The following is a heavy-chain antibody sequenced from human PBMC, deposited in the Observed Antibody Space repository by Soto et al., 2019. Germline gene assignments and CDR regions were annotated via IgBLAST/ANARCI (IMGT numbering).Heavy chain of an antibody. CDR3: ARGTSATLGCFDY. Sequence: QVQLVPSGAAVQTPGASVKVSCKASGYTFTGYYMHWVRQDPGQGLEWMGWINPNSGGTNYAQKFQGWVTMTRDTSISTAYMELSMLRSDDTAVYYCARGTSATLGCFDYWGQGTLVTVSS. CDR2: INPNSGGT. D-gene: IGHD2-15*01. J-gene: IGHJ4*02. CDR1: GYTFTGYY. V-gene: IGHV1-2*04.